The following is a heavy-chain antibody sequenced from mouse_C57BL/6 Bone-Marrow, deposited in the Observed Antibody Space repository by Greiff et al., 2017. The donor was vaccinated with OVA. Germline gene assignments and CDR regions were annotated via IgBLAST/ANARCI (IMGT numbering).Heavy chain of an antibody. CDR2: ISDGGSTT. J-gene: IGHJ4*01. D-gene: IGHD1-1*01. V-gene: IGHV5-4*01. CDR3: AREGYYGSKDYYAMDY. CDR1: GFTFSSYA. Sequence: EVMLVESGGGLVKPGGSLKLSCEASGFTFSSYAMSWVRQTPEQRLEWVATISDGGSTTSYHDNVKGRFPISRDNAKNNLYLQMGHLKSGYTAMYYCAREGYYGSKDYYAMDYWGQGTAVTVAA.